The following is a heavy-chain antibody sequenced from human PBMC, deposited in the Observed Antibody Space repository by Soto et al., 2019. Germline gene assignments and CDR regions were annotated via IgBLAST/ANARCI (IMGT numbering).Heavy chain of an antibody. Sequence: QVQLVESGGGVVQPGRSLRLSCAASGFTFSNYGMHWVRQAPGKGLEWLAVILNAGSDQKYGDSVKGRVTISRDNSKNTLYLQINSLRVEDTAVHYFAREDDRPDNGLDMWGQGTMVTVSS. V-gene: IGHV3-33*05. J-gene: IGHJ3*02. D-gene: IGHD2-8*01. CDR3: AREDDRPDNGLDM. CDR2: ILNAGSDQ. CDR1: GFTFSNYG.